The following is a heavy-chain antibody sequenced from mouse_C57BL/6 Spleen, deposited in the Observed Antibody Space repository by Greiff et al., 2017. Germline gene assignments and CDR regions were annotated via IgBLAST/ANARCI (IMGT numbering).Heavy chain of an antibody. D-gene: IGHD2-3*01. V-gene: IGHV1-69*01. CDR2: IDPSDSYT. Sequence: QVQLQQPGAELVMPGASVKLSCKASGYTFTSYWMHWVKQRPGQGLEWIGEIDPSDSYTNYNQKFKGKSTLTVDKSSSTAYMQLSSLTSEDSAVYYCARGKGGYYRAWFAYWGQGTLGTVSA. CDR3: ARGKGGYYRAWFAY. J-gene: IGHJ3*01. CDR1: GYTFTSYW.